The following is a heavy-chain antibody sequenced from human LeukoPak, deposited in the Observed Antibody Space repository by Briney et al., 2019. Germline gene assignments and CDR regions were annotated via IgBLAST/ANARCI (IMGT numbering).Heavy chain of an antibody. Sequence: GGSLRLSCAASGFAFSSYSMNWVRQAPGKGPEWVSSISSNSNYIYYADSVKGRFTISRDNAKNSLYLQMNSLRAEDTAVYYCARIRDYYDSSGYSYGYYGMDVWGQGTTVTVSS. CDR1: GFAFSSYS. CDR2: ISSNSNYI. D-gene: IGHD3-22*01. CDR3: ARIRDYYDSSGYSYGYYGMDV. J-gene: IGHJ6*02. V-gene: IGHV3-21*01.